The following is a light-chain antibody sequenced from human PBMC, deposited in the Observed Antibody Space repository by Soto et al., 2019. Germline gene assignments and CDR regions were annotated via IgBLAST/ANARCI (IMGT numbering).Light chain of an antibody. CDR2: GAS. J-gene: IGKJ4*01. CDR1: QSVSSTY. CDR3: QQYGSSPPLT. Sequence: EIVMTQSPGTLSLSPGERATLSCRASQSVSSTYLAWYQLKPGQAPRLLIYGASSRATGIPHSFSGSGSSTDFTLTISRLEPEDFAVYYCQQYGSSPPLTFGGGTKVEI. V-gene: IGKV3-20*01.